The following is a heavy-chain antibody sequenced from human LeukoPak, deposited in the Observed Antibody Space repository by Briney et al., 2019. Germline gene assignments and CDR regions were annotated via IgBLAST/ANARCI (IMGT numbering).Heavy chain of an antibody. CDR1: GYTLTSYG. CDR3: ARVASFGLIYFQH. J-gene: IGHJ1*01. D-gene: IGHD3-10*01. Sequence: ASVKVSCKASGYTLTSYGISWVRQAPGQGREWMGWISAYNGNTNYAQKLQGRVTMTTDTSTSTAYMELRSLRSDDTAVYYCARVASFGLIYFQHWGQGTLVTVSS. CDR2: ISAYNGNT. V-gene: IGHV1-18*01.